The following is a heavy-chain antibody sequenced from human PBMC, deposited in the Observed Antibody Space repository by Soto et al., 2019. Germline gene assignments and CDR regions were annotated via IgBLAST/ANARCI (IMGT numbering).Heavy chain of an antibody. Sequence: SVKVSCKASGYTFTSYGISWVRQAPGQGLEWMGGISPNFGTANYAQKLQGRVTITADESTSTAYMELSSLRSEDTAVYYCASNWNVLDYYYYGMDVWGQGTTVTVSS. J-gene: IGHJ6*02. D-gene: IGHD1-20*01. CDR3: ASNWNVLDYYYYGMDV. CDR2: ISPNFGTA. CDR1: GYTFTSYG. V-gene: IGHV1-69*13.